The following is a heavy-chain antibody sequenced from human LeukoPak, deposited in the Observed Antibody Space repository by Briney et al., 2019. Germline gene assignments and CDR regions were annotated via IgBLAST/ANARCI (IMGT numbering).Heavy chain of an antibody. CDR2: IKQDGSEQ. V-gene: IGHV3-7*01. Sequence: GGSLRLSCAASGFTFSSYWMNWVRQAPGKGLEWVANIKQDGSEQYYVDSVKGRFTISRDNAKNSLYLQMNSLRAEDTAVYYCARDTEMLYYDANGYHAWGQGTMVTVSS. CDR1: GFTFSSYW. CDR3: ARDTEMLYYDANGYHA. D-gene: IGHD3-22*01. J-gene: IGHJ3*01.